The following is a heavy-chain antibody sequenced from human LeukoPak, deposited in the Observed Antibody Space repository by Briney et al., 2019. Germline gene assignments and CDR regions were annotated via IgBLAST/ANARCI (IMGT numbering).Heavy chain of an antibody. Sequence: GGSLRLSCAASGFTFSSSWMHWVCQAPGKGLVWVSRIYSDGSSTTYAGSVKGRFTISRDNANNTLYLQMDSLGAEDTALYYCARGSSTWLDSWGQGTLVTVSS. V-gene: IGHV3-74*03. D-gene: IGHD6-13*01. J-gene: IGHJ4*02. CDR1: GFTFSSSW. CDR2: IYSDGSST. CDR3: ARGSSTWLDS.